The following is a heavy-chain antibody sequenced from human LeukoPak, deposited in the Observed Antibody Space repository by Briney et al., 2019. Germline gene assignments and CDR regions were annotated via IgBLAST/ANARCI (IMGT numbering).Heavy chain of an antibody. J-gene: IGHJ3*02. Sequence: PGGSPRLSCAASGFTFSDYYMSWIRQPPGKGLEWIGEINHSGSTNYNPSLKSRVTISVDTSKNQFSLKLSSVTAADTAVYYCARARGTFSLDAFDIWGQGTMVTVSS. V-gene: IGHV4-34*01. CDR1: GFTFSDYY. CDR3: ARARGTFSLDAFDI. CDR2: INHSGST. D-gene: IGHD3-16*01.